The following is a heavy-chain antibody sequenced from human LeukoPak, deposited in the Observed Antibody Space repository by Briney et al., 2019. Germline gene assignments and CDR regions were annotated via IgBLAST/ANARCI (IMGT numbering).Heavy chain of an antibody. V-gene: IGHV4-34*01. D-gene: IGHD4-17*01. CDR3: ARPQPYGDYVNYFDY. CDR2: INHSGST. J-gene: IGHJ4*02. Sequence: SETLSLTCAVYGGTFSGYYWSWIRQPPGKGLEWIAEINHSGSTNYNPSLKSRVTISVDTSKNQFSLKLSSVTAAGTAVYYCARPQPYGDYVNYFDYWGQGTLVTVSS. CDR1: GGTFSGYY.